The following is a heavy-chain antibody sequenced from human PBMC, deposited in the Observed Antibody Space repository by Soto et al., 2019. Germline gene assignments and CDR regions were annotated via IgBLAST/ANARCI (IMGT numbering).Heavy chain of an antibody. CDR1: GDSVSNNNAA. CDR2: TYYRAKWFN. CDR3: AKDFDNSPTWGMDA. J-gene: IGHJ6*01. D-gene: IGHD3-9*01. Sequence: PAQTLSLTCAISGDSVSNNNAAWNWIRQSPSRGLEWLGRTYYRAKWFNDYAVSVASRITINSDTSRNQFSLHLNSVTPEDTSIYYCAKDFDNSPTWGMDALGQGITVNVSS. V-gene: IGHV6-1*01.